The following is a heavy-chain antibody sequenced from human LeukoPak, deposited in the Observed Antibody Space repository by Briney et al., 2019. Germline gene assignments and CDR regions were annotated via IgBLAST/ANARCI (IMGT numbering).Heavy chain of an antibody. Sequence: PGGSLRLSCAASGFTFSTYAMTWVRQAPGKGLEWVSGISGSGGSTYYADSVKGRFTISRDNSKNTLYLQMNSLRAEDTAVYYCARVFDLDPYDYVWGSYRLPFDYWGQGTLVTVSS. D-gene: IGHD3-16*02. CDR3: ARVFDLDPYDYVWGSYRLPFDY. CDR1: GFTFSTYA. V-gene: IGHV3-23*01. J-gene: IGHJ4*02. CDR2: ISGSGGST.